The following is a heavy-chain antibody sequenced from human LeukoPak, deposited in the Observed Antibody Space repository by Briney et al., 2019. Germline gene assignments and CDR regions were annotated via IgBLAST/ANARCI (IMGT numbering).Heavy chain of an antibody. Sequence: ASVKVSCKASGYTFTVYYMHWVRQAPGQGLEWMGRTNPKSGGTNYAQKFQGRVTMTRDTSISTAYMELSRLRSDDTAVYYCAREDTAMVGYYFDYWGQGTLVTVSS. J-gene: IGHJ4*02. V-gene: IGHV1-2*06. CDR3: AREDTAMVGYYFDY. CDR1: GYTFTVYY. CDR2: TNPKSGGT. D-gene: IGHD5-18*01.